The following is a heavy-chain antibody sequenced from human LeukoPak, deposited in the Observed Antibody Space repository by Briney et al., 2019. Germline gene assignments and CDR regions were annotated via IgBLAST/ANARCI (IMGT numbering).Heavy chain of an antibody. D-gene: IGHD1-1*01. CDR3: ARRSGGTGTTLAY. CDR1: GGTFSSYA. Sequence: SVKVSCKASGGTFSSYAISWVRQAPGQGLEWMGRIIPILGIANYAQKFQGRVTITRNTSISTTYMELSGLASGDTAVYYCARRSGGTGTTLAYWGQGTLVTVSS. CDR2: IIPILGIA. V-gene: IGHV1-69*04. J-gene: IGHJ4*02.